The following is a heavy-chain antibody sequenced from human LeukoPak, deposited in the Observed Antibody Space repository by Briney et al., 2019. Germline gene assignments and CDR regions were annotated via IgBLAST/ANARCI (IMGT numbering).Heavy chain of an antibody. J-gene: IGHJ4*02. CDR3: ARDPRSSPDY. Sequence: GASVTVSFTASGYAFTSYYMHWVRQAPGQGLEWMGIINPTGGSTSYAQKFQGRVTMTGDTSTSTVYMELSSLRSEDTAVYYCARDPRSSPDYWGQGTLVTVSS. CDR1: GYAFTSYY. D-gene: IGHD6-6*01. CDR2: INPTGGST. V-gene: IGHV1-46*01.